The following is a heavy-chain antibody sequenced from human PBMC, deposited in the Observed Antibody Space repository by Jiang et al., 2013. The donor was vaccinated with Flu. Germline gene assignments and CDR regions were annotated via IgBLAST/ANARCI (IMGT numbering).Heavy chain of an antibody. V-gene: IGHV3-23*01. Sequence: LEWVSAISGSGASTYYADSVKGRFTISRDNSKNTLYLQMNSLRAEDTAVYYCAKGARAYYYDSSGYYQPYYFDYWGQGTLVTVSS. D-gene: IGHD3-22*01. CDR2: ISGSGAST. CDR3: AKGARAYYYDSSGYYQPYYFDY. J-gene: IGHJ4*02.